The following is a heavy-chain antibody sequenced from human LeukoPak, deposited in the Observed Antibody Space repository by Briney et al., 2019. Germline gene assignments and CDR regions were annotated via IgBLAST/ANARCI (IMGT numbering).Heavy chain of an antibody. CDR2: ISYDGSNK. CDR3: AKDRDSSYSDY. CDR1: GFTFSSYG. Sequence: PGGSLRLSCAASGFTFSSYGMHWVRQAPGKGLEWVAVISYDGSNKYYADSVKGRFTISRVNSKNTLYLQMNSLRAEDTAVYYCAKDRDSSYSDYWGQGTLVTVSS. J-gene: IGHJ4*02. V-gene: IGHV3-30*18. D-gene: IGHD6-19*01.